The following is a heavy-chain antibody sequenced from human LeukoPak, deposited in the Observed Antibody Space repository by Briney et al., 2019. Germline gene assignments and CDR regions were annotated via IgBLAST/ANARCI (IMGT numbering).Heavy chain of an antibody. V-gene: IGHV4-61*01. CDR1: GGSVSSGSYY. CDR2: IYYSGST. J-gene: IGHJ4*02. D-gene: IGHD3-10*01. Sequence: SETLSLTCTVSGGSVSSGSYYWSWIRQPPGKGLEWIGYIYYSGSTNYNPSLKSRVTISVDTSKNQFSLKLSSVTAADTAMYYCAREVLYGSGSYLDYWGQGTLVTVSS. CDR3: AREVLYGSGSYLDY.